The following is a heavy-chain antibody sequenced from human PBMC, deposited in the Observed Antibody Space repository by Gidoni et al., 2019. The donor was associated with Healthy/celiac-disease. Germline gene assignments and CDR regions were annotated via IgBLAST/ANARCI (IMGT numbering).Heavy chain of an antibody. CDR2: IWYDGSNK. V-gene: IGHV3-33*01. Sequence: QVQLVESGGGVVQPGRSLRLSCAASGFTFRSYGMHWVRQAPGKGLEWGAVIWYDGSNKYYADSVKGRFTISRDNSKNTLYLQMNSLRAEDTAVYYCARVAAAGPAKGNWFDPWGQGTLVTVSS. CDR1: GFTFRSYG. D-gene: IGHD6-13*01. J-gene: IGHJ5*02. CDR3: ARVAAAGPAKGNWFDP.